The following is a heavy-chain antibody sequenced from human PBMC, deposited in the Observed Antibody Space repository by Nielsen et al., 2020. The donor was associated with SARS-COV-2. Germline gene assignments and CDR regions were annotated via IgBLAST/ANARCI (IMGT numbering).Heavy chain of an antibody. Sequence: VRQMPGKGLEWMGRIDPSDSYTNYSPSFQGHVTISADKSISTAYLQWSSLKASDTAMYYCAWNYGSGSYYPGHDAFDIWGQGTMATVSS. V-gene: IGHV5-10-1*01. CDR2: IDPSDSYT. D-gene: IGHD3-10*01. CDR3: AWNYGSGSYYPGHDAFDI. J-gene: IGHJ3*02.